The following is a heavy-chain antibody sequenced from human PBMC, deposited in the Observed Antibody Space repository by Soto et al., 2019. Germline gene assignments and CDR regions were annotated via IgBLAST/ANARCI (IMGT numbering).Heavy chain of an antibody. D-gene: IGHD3-10*01. CDR1: GFTFNNYA. V-gene: IGHV3-23*01. J-gene: IGHJ4*02. CDR2: ISASGGST. Sequence: EVQLLESGGGIVQPGTSLRLSCAVSGFTFNNYAMNWVRQAPGKGLEWISGISASGGSTYYADSVKGRFTISRDSSKNTLYLQMNSLRADDTAIYYCASHFYYGSGTYHAVDYWGQGTLFTVSS. CDR3: ASHFYYGSGTYHAVDY.